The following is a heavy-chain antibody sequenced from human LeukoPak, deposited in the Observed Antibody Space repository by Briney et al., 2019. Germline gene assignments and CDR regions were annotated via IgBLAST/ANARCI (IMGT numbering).Heavy chain of an antibody. CDR3: ARDSLAGPPRGYFDY. Sequence: SETLSLTCTVSGGSISSGCYYWSWIRQHPGNGLEWIGYIYYSGSTYYNPSLKSRFTITVATSKDQCFLRLRSVTVADTAVYYCARDSLAGPPRGYFDYWGQGTLVTVSS. CDR2: IYYSGST. CDR1: GGSISSGCYY. J-gene: IGHJ4*02. D-gene: IGHD3-3*02. V-gene: IGHV4-31*03.